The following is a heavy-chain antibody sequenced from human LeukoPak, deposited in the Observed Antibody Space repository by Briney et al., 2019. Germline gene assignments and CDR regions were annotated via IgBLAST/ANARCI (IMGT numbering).Heavy chain of an antibody. J-gene: IGHJ4*02. Sequence: PGGSLRLPCAASGFTFSSYAMSWVRQAPGKGLEWVSAISGSGGSTYYADSVKGRFTISRDNSKNTLYLQMNSLRAEDTAIYYCAKEYDNSGYYYVAYWGQGTLVTVSS. CDR3: AKEYDNSGYYYVAY. D-gene: IGHD3-22*01. V-gene: IGHV3-23*01. CDR1: GFTFSSYA. CDR2: ISGSGGST.